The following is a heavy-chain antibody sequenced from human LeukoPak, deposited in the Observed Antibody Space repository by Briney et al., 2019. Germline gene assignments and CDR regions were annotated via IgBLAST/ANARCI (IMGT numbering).Heavy chain of an antibody. V-gene: IGHV5-51*01. CDR1: GYSFASHW. Sequence: GESLKISCKGSGYSFASHWIGWVRQMPGKGLEWMGIIYPGDSDTRYSPSFQGQVTISADKSISTAYLQWSSLKASDTAMYYCARVGLLWFGESNFDYWGQGTLVTVSS. CDR3: ARVGLLWFGESNFDY. CDR2: IYPGDSDT. D-gene: IGHD3-10*01. J-gene: IGHJ4*02.